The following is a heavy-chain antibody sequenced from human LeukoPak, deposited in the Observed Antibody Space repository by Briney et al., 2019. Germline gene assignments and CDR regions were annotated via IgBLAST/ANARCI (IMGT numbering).Heavy chain of an antibody. V-gene: IGHV3-21*01. CDR3: ARDRLGILGATYEFDY. CDR2: ISSSSSYI. Sequence: GGSLRLSCAASGFTFSSYGMSWVRQAPGKGLEWVSSISSSSSYIYYADSVKGRFTISRDNAKNSLYLQMNSLRAEDTAVYYCARDRLGILGATYEFDYWGQGTLVTVSS. J-gene: IGHJ4*02. D-gene: IGHD1-26*01. CDR1: GFTFSSYG.